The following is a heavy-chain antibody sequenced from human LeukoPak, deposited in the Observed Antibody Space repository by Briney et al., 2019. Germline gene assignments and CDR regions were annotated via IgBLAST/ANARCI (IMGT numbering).Heavy chain of an antibody. J-gene: IGHJ6*02. CDR2: IKSKTDGGTT. Sequence: GGSLRLSCAASGFTFSHAWMSWVRQAPGKGLAWVGRIKSKTDGGTTDYAAPVKGRFTISRDDSKNTLYLQMNSLKTEDTAVYYCTTDLYDFWSGHPYYYGMDVWGQGTTVTVSS. D-gene: IGHD3-3*01. V-gene: IGHV3-15*01. CDR1: GFTFSHAW. CDR3: TTDLYDFWSGHPYYYGMDV.